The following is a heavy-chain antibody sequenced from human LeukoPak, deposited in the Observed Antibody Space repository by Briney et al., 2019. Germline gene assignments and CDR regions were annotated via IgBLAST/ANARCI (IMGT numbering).Heavy chain of an antibody. CDR3: ARNVGY. V-gene: IGHV3-53*01. D-gene: IGHD1-26*01. CDR2: VYSGGST. CDR1: GFTVSSNY. Sequence: GGSLRLSCAASGFTVSSNYVNWVRQAPGKGLEWVSGVYSGGSTYYADSVKGRFTISRDNSKNAVYLQMNSLRDEDTAVYYCARNVGYWGQGTLVTVSS. J-gene: IGHJ4*02.